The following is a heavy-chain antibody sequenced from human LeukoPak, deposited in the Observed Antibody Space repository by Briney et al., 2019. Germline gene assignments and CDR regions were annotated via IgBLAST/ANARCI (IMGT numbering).Heavy chain of an antibody. D-gene: IGHD2-2*01. CDR1: GGSISSSSYY. CDR2: IYYSGST. Sequence: KPSETLSLTCTVSGGSISSSSYYWGWIRQPPGKGLEWIGSIYYSGSTYYNPSLKSRVTISVDTSKNQFSLKLSSVTAADTAVYYCARHDDIVVVPAAGHFDYCGQGTLVTVSS. CDR3: ARHDDIVVVPAAGHFDY. V-gene: IGHV4-39*01. J-gene: IGHJ4*02.